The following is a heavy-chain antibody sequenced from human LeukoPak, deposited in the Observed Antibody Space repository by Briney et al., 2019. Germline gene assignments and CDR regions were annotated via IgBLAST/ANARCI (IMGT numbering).Heavy chain of an antibody. D-gene: IGHD3-3*01. CDR2: IXXXGST. Sequence: SETLSLTCTVSGGSISSYYWSWIRQPPGKGLEWIGYIXXXGSTNXNPXLXXXVTISVDTSKNQFSLKLSSVTAADTAVYYCAXXXXYXXXXGYXTAXXQHWGQGTLVTVSS. CDR1: GGSISSYY. V-gene: IGHV4-59*08. CDR3: AXXXXYXXXXGYXTAXXQH. J-gene: IGHJ1*01.